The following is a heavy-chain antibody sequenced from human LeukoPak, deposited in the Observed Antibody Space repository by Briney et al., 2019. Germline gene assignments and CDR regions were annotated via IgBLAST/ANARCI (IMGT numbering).Heavy chain of an antibody. CDR3: ARRPVGDGYNYYFDY. V-gene: IGHV1-69*04. J-gene: IGHJ4*02. D-gene: IGHD5-24*01. Sequence: SVKVSCKASGGTFSSYAISWVRQAPGQGLEWMGRIIPILGIANYAQKFQGRVTITADKSTSTAYMELSSLRSEDTAMYYCARRPVGDGYNYYFDYWGQGTLVTVSS. CDR1: GGTFSSYA. CDR2: IIPILGIA.